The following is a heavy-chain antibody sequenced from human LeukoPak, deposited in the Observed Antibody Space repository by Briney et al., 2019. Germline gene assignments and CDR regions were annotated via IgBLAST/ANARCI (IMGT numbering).Heavy chain of an antibody. CDR2: INSDGSST. CDR3: AFGYYDSSGFHLDY. V-gene: IGHV3-74*01. CDR1: GFTFSSYW. Sequence: PGGSLRPSCAASGFTFSSYWMHWVRQAPGKGLVWVSRINSDGSSTSYADSVKGRFTISRDNAKNTLYLQMNSLRAEDTAVYYCAFGYYDSSGFHLDYWGQGTLVTVSS. J-gene: IGHJ4*02. D-gene: IGHD3-22*01.